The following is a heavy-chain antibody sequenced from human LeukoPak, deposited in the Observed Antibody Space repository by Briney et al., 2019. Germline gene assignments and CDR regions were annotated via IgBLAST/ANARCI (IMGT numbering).Heavy chain of an antibody. CDR3: AKDYQMDFWSGYYTANSDY. CDR2: ISGSGGST. J-gene: IGHJ4*02. Sequence: GGSLRLSCVASGFTFSNYAMSWVRQAPGKGLERVSAISGSGGSTYYADSVKGRFTISRDNSKNTLYLQMNSLRAEDTAVYYCAKDYQMDFWSGYYTANSDYWGQGTLVTVSS. CDR1: GFTFSNYA. D-gene: IGHD3-3*01. V-gene: IGHV3-23*01.